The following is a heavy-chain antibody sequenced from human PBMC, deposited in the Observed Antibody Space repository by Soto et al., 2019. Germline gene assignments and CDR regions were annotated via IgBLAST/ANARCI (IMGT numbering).Heavy chain of an antibody. CDR2: ISSSSSYI. Sequence: EVQLVESGGGLVKPGGSLRLSCAASGFTFSSYSMNWVRQAPGKGLEWVSSISSSSSYIYYADSVKGRFTISRDNAKNSLYLQINSLRAEDTAVYYCARGYDSSGYLFDYWGQGTLVTVSS. V-gene: IGHV3-21*01. J-gene: IGHJ4*02. D-gene: IGHD3-22*01. CDR3: ARGYDSSGYLFDY. CDR1: GFTFSSYS.